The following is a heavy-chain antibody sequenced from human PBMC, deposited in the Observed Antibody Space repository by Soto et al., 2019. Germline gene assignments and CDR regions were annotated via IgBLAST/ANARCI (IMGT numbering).Heavy chain of an antibody. D-gene: IGHD3-3*01. Sequence: QITLNESGPTVVRPTETLTMTCRFSGFSLTTSGVGVGWIRQSPGKAPEWLALIYWDDDKRYSASLKSRLTITKDTSKNLVVLAVSDVDPTDTATYYSAHTVLRTVFGLVTTTAIYFDFWGQGAPGSVAS. CDR1: GFSLTTSGVG. V-gene: IGHV2-5*02. CDR3: AHTVLRTVFGLVTTTAIYFDF. J-gene: IGHJ4*02. CDR2: IYWDDDK.